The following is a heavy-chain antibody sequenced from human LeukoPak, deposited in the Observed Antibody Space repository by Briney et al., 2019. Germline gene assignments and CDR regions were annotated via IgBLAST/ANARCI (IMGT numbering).Heavy chain of an antibody. CDR2: IYSGGST. Sequence: GGSLRLSCAASGFTVSSNYMSWVRQAPGKGLEWVSVIYSGGSTYYADSVKGRFTISRDNSKNTLYLQMNSLRAEDTAVYYCARGGCSSTSCYPGRLGYWGQGTLVTVSS. CDR3: ARGGCSSTSCYPGRLGY. V-gene: IGHV3-53*01. J-gene: IGHJ4*02. CDR1: GFTVSSNY. D-gene: IGHD2-2*01.